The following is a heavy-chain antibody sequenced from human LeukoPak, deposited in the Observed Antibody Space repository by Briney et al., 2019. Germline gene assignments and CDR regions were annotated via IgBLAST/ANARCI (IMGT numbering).Heavy chain of an antibody. CDR2: INQDGSQK. J-gene: IGHJ4*02. CDR3: ARGEYYYDGGY. V-gene: IGHV3-7*03. Sequence: GGSLRLSCAASGFTSRSYWMSWVRQAPGKGLEWVANINQDGSQKYYVDSVRGRFTISRDNAKNSLYLQMNSLRVEDTAVYYCARGEYYYDGGYWGQGTLVTVSS. D-gene: IGHD3-22*01. CDR1: GFTSRSYW.